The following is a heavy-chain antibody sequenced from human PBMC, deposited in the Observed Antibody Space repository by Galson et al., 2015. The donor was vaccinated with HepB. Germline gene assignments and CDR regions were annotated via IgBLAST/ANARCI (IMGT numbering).Heavy chain of an antibody. Sequence: SLRLSCAASGFTFSDAWMSWVRQAPGKGLEWIGRIKSKTDGGTTDYAATVKGRFTISRDDSKNTLFLQMNGLKTEDTAVYHCTTDALTLAVVVGDAAFDIWGQGTMVTVSS. CDR1: GFTFSDAW. CDR2: IKSKTDGGTT. CDR3: TTDALTLAVVVGDAAFDI. V-gene: IGHV3-15*01. J-gene: IGHJ3*02. D-gene: IGHD2-15*01.